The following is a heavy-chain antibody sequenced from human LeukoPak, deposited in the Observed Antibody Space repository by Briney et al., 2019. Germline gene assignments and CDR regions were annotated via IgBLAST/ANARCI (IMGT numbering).Heavy chain of an antibody. Sequence: SETLSLTCTVSGGSISSYYWSWIRQPPGKGLEWIGYIYYSGSTNYNPSLKSRVTISVDTSKNQFSLKLSSVTAADTAVYYCARDRYCSSTSCYGKAFDIWGQGTMVTVSS. J-gene: IGHJ3*02. CDR1: GGSISSYY. CDR2: IYYSGST. D-gene: IGHD2-2*01. CDR3: ARDRYCSSTSCYGKAFDI. V-gene: IGHV4-59*01.